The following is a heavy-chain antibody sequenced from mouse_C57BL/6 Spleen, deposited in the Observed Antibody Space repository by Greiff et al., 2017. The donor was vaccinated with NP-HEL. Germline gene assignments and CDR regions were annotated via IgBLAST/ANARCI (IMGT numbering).Heavy chain of an antibody. Sequence: QVQLKQPGAELVMPGASVKLSCKASGYTFTSYWMHWVKQRPGQGLEWIGEIDPSDSYTNYNQKFKGKSTLTVDKSSSTAYMQLSSLTSEDSAVYYCARSVATPGYFDYWGQGTTLTVSS. D-gene: IGHD1-1*01. CDR2: IDPSDSYT. J-gene: IGHJ2*01. V-gene: IGHV1-69*01. CDR3: ARSVATPGYFDY. CDR1: GYTFTSYW.